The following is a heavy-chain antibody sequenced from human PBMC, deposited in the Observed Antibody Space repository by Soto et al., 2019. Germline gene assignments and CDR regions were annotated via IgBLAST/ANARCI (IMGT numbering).Heavy chain of an antibody. J-gene: IGHJ3*02. CDR3: ARDRDSEQWLVRVAFDI. V-gene: IGHV3-21*01. D-gene: IGHD6-19*01. CDR1: GFTFSSYS. Sequence: GGSLRLSCAASGFTFSSYSMNWVRQAPGKGLEWVSSISSSSSYLYYADSVKGRFTISRDNAKNSLYLQMNSLRAEDTAVYYCARDRDSEQWLVRVAFDIWGQGTMVTVSS. CDR2: ISSSSSYL.